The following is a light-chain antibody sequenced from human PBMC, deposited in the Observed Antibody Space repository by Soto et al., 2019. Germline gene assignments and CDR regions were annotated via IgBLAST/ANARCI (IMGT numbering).Light chain of an antibody. J-gene: IGLJ1*01. CDR3: SSYIGSNTRV. V-gene: IGLV2-14*01. CDR2: EVS. CDR1: RSDIGTYTY. Sequence: QSVLTQPASVSGSPGQSITISCTGSRSDIGTYTYVSWYQQHPGKAPKLMIFEVSNRPPGVSNRFSGSKSGNTASLTISGLQDEDEADYYCSSYIGSNTRVFGTGTKLTVL.